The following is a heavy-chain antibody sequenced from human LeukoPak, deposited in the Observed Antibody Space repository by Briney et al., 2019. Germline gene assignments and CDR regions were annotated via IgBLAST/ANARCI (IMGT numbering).Heavy chain of an antibody. CDR2: IIPILGIA. Sequence: ASVKVSCKASGGTFSSYAISWVRQAPGQGLEWMGRIIPILGIANYAQKFQGRVTITADKSTSTAYMELSSLRSEDTAVYYCARDEAAPYAFDIWGQGTMVTVSS. V-gene: IGHV1-69*04. CDR1: GGTFSSYA. J-gene: IGHJ3*02. CDR3: ARDEAAPYAFDI. D-gene: IGHD2-15*01.